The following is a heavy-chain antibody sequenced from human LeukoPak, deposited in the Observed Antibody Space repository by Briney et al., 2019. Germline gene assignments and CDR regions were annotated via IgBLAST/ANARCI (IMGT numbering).Heavy chain of an antibody. CDR2: ISSSGSTI. CDR1: GFIFSSYT. Sequence: GGSLRLSCAASGFIFSSYTMNWVRQAPGKGLEWVSYISSSGSTIYYADSVKGRFTISRDNAKNSLYLQMNSLRVEDTAVYYCARDPDHGAVDYWGQGTLVTVSS. V-gene: IGHV3-48*04. J-gene: IGHJ4*02. CDR3: ARDPDHGAVDY. D-gene: IGHD3-16*01.